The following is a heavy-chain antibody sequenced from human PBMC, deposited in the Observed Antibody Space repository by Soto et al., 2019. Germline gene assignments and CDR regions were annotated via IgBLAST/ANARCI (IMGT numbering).Heavy chain of an antibody. V-gene: IGHV6-1*01. CDR1: GDSVSSNSAA. J-gene: IGHJ6*03. CDR3: ARDRPPPYSSSSGGEYYYYMDV. CDR2: TYYRSKWYN. Sequence: SQTLSLTCAISGDSVSSNSAAWNWIRQSPSRGLEWLGRTYYRSKWYNDYAVSVKSRITINPDTSKNQFSLQLNSVTPEDTAVYYCARDRPPPYSSSSGGEYYYYMDVWGKGTTVTVSS. D-gene: IGHD6-6*01.